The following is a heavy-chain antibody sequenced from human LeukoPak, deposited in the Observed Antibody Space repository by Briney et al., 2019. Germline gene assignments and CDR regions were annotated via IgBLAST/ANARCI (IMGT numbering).Heavy chain of an antibody. V-gene: IGHV3-74*01. J-gene: IGHJ4*02. CDR2: INSDGSST. D-gene: IGHD4-11*01. CDR1: GFTFSSYW. Sequence: QPGGSLRLSCAASGFTFSSYWMHWVRQAPGKGLVWVSRINSDGSSTSYADSVKGRFTVSRDNAKNTLYLQMNSLRAEDTAAYYCAREPSAYSSYDYWGQGTLVTVSS. CDR3: AREPSAYSSYDY.